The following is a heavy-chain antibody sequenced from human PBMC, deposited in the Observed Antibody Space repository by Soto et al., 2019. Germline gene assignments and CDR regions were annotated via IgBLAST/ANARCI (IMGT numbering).Heavy chain of an antibody. CDR1: GYSFTSYW. Sequence: PGESLKISCKGSGYSFTSYWITWVRQMPGKGLEWMGRIDPSDSYTNYSPSFQGHVTISADKSISTAYLQWSSLEASDTAMYYCARQKDFGVVVTAVDYWGQGTLVTVSS. J-gene: IGHJ4*02. D-gene: IGHD3-3*01. CDR3: ARQKDFGVVVTAVDY. V-gene: IGHV5-10-1*01. CDR2: IDPSDSYT.